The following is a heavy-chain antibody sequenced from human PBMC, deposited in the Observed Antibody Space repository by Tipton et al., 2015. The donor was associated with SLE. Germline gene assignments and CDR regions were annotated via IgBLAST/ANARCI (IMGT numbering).Heavy chain of an antibody. Sequence: LVKPTQTLSLACAISGDSVSSNSAAWNWIRQSPSRGLEWLGRTYYRSKWYNDYAVSVKSRITINPDTSKNQFSLQLNSVTPEDTAVYYCAREWGSLFYYYYYMDVGGKGTTVTVSS. CDR1: GDSVSSNSAA. V-gene: IGHV6-1*01. CDR2: TYYRSKWYN. J-gene: IGHJ6*03. D-gene: IGHD7-27*01. CDR3: AREWGSLFYYYYYMDV.